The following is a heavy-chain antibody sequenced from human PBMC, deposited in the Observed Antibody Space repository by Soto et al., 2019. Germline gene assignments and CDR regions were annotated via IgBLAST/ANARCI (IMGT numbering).Heavy chain of an antibody. CDR1: GGTFSSYA. Sequence: VKVSCKASGGTFSSYAISWVRQAPGQGLEWMGGIIPIFGTANYAQKFRGRVTITADESTITAYMELSSLRSEDTAVYYCAGDRPYSSSPRWGFDYWGQGTLVTVSS. CDR2: IIPIFGTA. CDR3: AGDRPYSSSPRWGFDY. V-gene: IGHV1-69*01. D-gene: IGHD6-13*01. J-gene: IGHJ4*02.